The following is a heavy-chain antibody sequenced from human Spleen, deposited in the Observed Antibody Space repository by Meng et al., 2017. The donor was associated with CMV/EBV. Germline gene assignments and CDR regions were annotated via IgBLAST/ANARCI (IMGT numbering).Heavy chain of an antibody. D-gene: IGHD5-24*01. Sequence: SVKVSCKASGGTFSSYAISWVRQAPGQGLEWMGGIIPIFGTANYAQKYQGRVTITTDEATSTAYMELRSLRSDDTAVYYCAREARDGSFDYLGQGTLVTVSS. J-gene: IGHJ4*02. CDR3: AREARDGSFDY. V-gene: IGHV1-69*05. CDR2: IIPIFGTA. CDR1: GGTFSSYA.